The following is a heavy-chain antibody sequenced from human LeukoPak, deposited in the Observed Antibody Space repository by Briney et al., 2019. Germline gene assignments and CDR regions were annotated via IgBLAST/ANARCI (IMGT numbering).Heavy chain of an antibody. Sequence: GESLKISCKGSGXSFTRYWIGWVRQMPETGLEWMGVIYPADSDTTYNPSFQGQVTISVDRSINTAYLQWSSLKASDTAMYYCARRCMSGYCSSGGPMDDYWGQGTLVTVSS. J-gene: IGHJ4*02. CDR1: GXSFTRYW. D-gene: IGHD2-15*01. CDR2: IYPADSDT. CDR3: ARRCMSGYCSSGGPMDDY. V-gene: IGHV5-51*01.